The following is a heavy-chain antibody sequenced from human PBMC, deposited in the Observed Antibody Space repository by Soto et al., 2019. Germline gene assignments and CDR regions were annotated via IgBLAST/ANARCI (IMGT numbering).Heavy chain of an antibody. V-gene: IGHV5-51*01. J-gene: IGHJ6*02. Sequence: GESLKISCKGSGYSFTSYWIGWVRQMPGKGLEWMGIIYPGDSDTRYSPSFQGQVTISADKSISTAYLQWSSLKASDTTMYYCARGSGEHRFGYYYGLDVWGQGTTVTVSS. CDR2: IYPGDSDT. CDR1: GYSFTSYW. CDR3: ARGSGEHRFGYYYGLDV. D-gene: IGHD2-15*01.